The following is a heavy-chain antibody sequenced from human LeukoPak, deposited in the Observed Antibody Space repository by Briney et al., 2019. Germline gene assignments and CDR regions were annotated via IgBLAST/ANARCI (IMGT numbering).Heavy chain of an antibody. D-gene: IGHD4-17*01. CDR3: ARDQYTDYGDYHEYFQH. CDR1: GYTFTSYG. J-gene: IGHJ1*01. V-gene: IGHV1-18*01. Sequence: GASVKVSCKASGYTFTSYGTSWVRQAPGQGLEWMGWISAYNGNTNYAQKLQGRVTMTTDTSTSTAYMELRSLRSDDTAVYYCARDQYTDYGDYHEYFQHWGQGTLVTVSS. CDR2: ISAYNGNT.